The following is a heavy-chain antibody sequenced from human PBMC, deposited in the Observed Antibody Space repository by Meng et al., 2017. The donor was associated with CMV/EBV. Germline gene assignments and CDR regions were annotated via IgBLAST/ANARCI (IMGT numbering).Heavy chain of an antibody. Sequence: GGSLRLSCAASGFTFSSYSMNWVRQAPGKGLEWVSSISSSSSYIYYADSVKGRFTISRDNAKNSLYLQMNSLRAEDTAVYYFARDRGYYGSGSYGDYWGQGTLVTVSS. J-gene: IGHJ4*02. V-gene: IGHV3-21*01. CDR3: ARDRGYYGSGSYGDY. CDR1: GFTFSSYS. CDR2: ISSSSSYI. D-gene: IGHD3-10*01.